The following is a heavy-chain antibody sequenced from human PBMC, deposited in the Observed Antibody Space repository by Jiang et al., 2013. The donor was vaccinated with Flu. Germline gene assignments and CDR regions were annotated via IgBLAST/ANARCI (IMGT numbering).Heavy chain of an antibody. CDR2: IFSNDEK. CDR1: GFSLSNARMG. D-gene: IGHD3-3*01. Sequence: VIPTQTLTLTCTVSGFSLSNARMGVSWIRQPPGKALEWLAHIFSNDEKSYSTSLKSRLTISKDTSKSQVVLTMTNMDPVDTATYYCARIQRRYDFWSGLGFGYYYYGMDVWGQGTTVTVSS. J-gene: IGHJ6*02. CDR3: ARIQRRYDFWSGLGFGYYYYGMDV. V-gene: IGHV2-26*01.